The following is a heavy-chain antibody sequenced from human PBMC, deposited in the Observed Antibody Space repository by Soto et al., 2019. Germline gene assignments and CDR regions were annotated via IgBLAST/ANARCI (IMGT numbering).Heavy chain of an antibody. J-gene: IGHJ4*02. CDR3: ARDLGHDILTGSGWFDY. V-gene: IGHV1-18*01. CDR2: ISAYNGNT. D-gene: IGHD3-9*01. CDR1: GYTFTSYG. Sequence: QVQLVQSGAEVKKPGASVKVSCKASGYTFTSYGISWVRQAPGQGLEWMGWISAYNGNTNYAQKLQGRVTMTTDTSTSTAYMELRSLRSDDTAVYYCARDLGHDILTGSGWFDYWGQGTRVTVSS.